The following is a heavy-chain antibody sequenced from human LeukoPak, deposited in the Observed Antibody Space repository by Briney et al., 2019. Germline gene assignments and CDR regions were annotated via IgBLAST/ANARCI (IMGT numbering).Heavy chain of an antibody. CDR3: ARDRIVGATAYFDY. CDR2: INPNSGGT. V-gene: IGHV1-2*02. J-gene: IGHJ4*02. CDR1: GYTFTGYC. D-gene: IGHD1-26*01. Sequence: ASVKVSCKASGYTFTGYCMHWVRQAPGQGLEWMGWINPNSGGTNYAQKFQGRVTMTRDTSISTAYMELSRLRSDDTAVYYCARDRIVGATAYFDYWGQGTLVTVSS.